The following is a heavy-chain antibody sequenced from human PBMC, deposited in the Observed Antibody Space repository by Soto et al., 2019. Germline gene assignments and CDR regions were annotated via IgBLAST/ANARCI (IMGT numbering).Heavy chain of an antibody. CDR1: GGSISSSNW. Sequence: SETLSLTCAVSGGSISSSNWWSWVRQPPGKGLEWIGEIYHSGSTNYNPSLKSRVTISVDKSKNQFSLKLSSVTAADTAVYYCANALGYCSGGSCYPNWFDPWGQGTLVTSSS. V-gene: IGHV4-4*02. CDR3: ANALGYCSGGSCYPNWFDP. CDR2: IYHSGST. D-gene: IGHD2-15*01. J-gene: IGHJ5*02.